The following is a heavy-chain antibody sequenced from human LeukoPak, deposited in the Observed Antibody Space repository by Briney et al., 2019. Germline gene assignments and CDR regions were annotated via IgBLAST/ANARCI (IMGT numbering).Heavy chain of an antibody. CDR3: ARQPPQYYGMDV. Sequence: PSETLFLTCAVSGGSISSGGYSWSWIRQPPGKGLEWIGYIYHSGSTYYNPSLKSRVTISVDRSKNQFSLKLSSVTAADTAVYYCARQPPQYYGMDVWGQGTTVTVSS. CDR2: IYHSGST. D-gene: IGHD1-14*01. J-gene: IGHJ6*02. CDR1: GGSISSGGYS. V-gene: IGHV4-30-2*01.